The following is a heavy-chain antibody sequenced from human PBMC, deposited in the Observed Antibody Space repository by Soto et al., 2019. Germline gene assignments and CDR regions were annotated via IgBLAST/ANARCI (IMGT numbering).Heavy chain of an antibody. CDR2: ISGSGDRT. CDR3: AKEAGNWAKCYYYYGMDV. V-gene: IGHV3-23*01. D-gene: IGHD1-1*01. J-gene: IGHJ6*04. Sequence: TQGKGLEWVSAISGSGDRTYYAASVKGPFTISSDNSKNTLDLQMNSLRAEDTAVYYCAKEAGNWAKCYYYYGMDVWGKGTTVTVSS.